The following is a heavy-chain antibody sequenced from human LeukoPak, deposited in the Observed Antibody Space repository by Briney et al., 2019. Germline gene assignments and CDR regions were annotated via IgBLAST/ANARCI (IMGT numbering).Heavy chain of an antibody. CDR3: ARAHLIAAAGYNWFDP. CDR2: INPNSGAT. Sequence: ASVKVSCKASGYTFTAFYMHWVRQAPGQGLEWMGWINPNSGATNYAQKFQGRVTMTRDTSISTAYMELSRLRSDDTAGYYCARAHLIAAAGYNWFDPWGQGTLVTVSS. D-gene: IGHD6-13*01. J-gene: IGHJ5*02. V-gene: IGHV1-2*02. CDR1: GYTFTAFY.